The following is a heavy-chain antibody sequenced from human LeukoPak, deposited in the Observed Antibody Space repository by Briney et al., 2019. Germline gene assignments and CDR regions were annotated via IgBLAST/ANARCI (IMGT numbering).Heavy chain of an antibody. Sequence: ASVKVSCKASGYTFTNYGITWVRQVPGQGLEWLGWISAYNGNTNYAQKLQGRVTMTTDTSTSTAYMELRSLRSDDTAVYYCARDRLTVAGTTSFDYWGQGTLVTVSS. CDR2: ISAYNGNT. CDR1: GYTFTNYG. V-gene: IGHV1-18*01. CDR3: ARDRLTVAGTTSFDY. D-gene: IGHD1-7*01. J-gene: IGHJ4*02.